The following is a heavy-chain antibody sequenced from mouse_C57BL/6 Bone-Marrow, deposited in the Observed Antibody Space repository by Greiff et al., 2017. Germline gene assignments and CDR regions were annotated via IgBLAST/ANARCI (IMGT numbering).Heavy chain of an antibody. D-gene: IGHD1-1*01. V-gene: IGHV1-76*01. Sequence: QVQLQQSGAELVRPGASVKLSCKASGYTFTDYYINWVKQRPGQGLEWIARIYPGSGNTYYNEKFKGKATLTAEKSSSTAYMQLSSLTSEDSAVYFCARGLYYYGSRRDYYFDYWGQGTTLTVSS. CDR2: IYPGSGNT. CDR1: GYTFTDYY. J-gene: IGHJ2*01. CDR3: ARGLYYYGSRRDYYFDY.